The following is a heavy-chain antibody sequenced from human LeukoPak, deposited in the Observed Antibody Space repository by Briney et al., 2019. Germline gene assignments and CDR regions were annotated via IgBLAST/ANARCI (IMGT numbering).Heavy chain of an antibody. CDR1: GFTFSSYT. V-gene: IGHV3-21*04. CDR3: ARDQYLDY. J-gene: IGHJ4*02. CDR2: ISRGGSSI. Sequence: PGGSLRLSCAGSGFTFSSYTMNWVRQAPGKGLEWVSSISRGGSSIYYADSVKGRFTISRDNAKNSLDLQMNSLRAEDTAVYYCARDQYLDYWGQGTLVTVSS.